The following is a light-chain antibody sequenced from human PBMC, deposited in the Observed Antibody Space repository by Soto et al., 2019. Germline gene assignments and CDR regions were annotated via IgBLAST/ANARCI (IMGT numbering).Light chain of an antibody. CDR3: QQYKTWPPWT. CDR2: GAS. CDR1: QGVDSH. Sequence: EVVMTQSPATLSVSPGERATLSCRASQGVDSHLAWFQQKPGQAPRLLIYGASTRATGIPARFSGSGSGTEFTLTVSSLQSEDFAVYYCQQYKTWPPWTFGQGTKVEI. J-gene: IGKJ1*01. V-gene: IGKV3-15*01.